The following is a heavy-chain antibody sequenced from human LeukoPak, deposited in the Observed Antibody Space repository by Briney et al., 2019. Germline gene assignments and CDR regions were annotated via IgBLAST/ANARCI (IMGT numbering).Heavy chain of an antibody. D-gene: IGHD3-16*01. CDR3: ARGGDT. V-gene: IGHV3-66*02. Sequence: PGGSLRLSCAASGFTFTSYNMNWVRQAPGKGLEWVSVIYSGGSTYYADSVKGRFTISRDNSKNTLYLQMNSLRAEDTAVYYCARGGDTWGQGTLVTVSS. CDR1: GFTFTSYN. CDR2: IYSGGST. J-gene: IGHJ5*02.